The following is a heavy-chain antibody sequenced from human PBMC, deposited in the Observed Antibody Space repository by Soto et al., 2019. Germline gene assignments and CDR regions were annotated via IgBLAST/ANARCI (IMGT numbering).Heavy chain of an antibody. CDR3: ARDGSGYSGYDYAFDI. V-gene: IGHV1-69*13. D-gene: IGHD5-12*01. J-gene: IGHJ3*02. CDR1: GGTFSSYA. CDR2: IIPIFGTA. Sequence: ASVKVSCKASGGTFSSYAISWVRQAPGQGLEWMGGIIPIFGTANYAQKFQGRVTITADESTSTAYMELSSLRSEDTAVYYCARDGSGYSGYDYAFDIWGQGTMVTVSS.